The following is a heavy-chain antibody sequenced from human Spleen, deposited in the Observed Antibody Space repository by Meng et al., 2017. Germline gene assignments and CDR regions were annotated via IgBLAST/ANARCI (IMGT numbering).Heavy chain of an antibody. J-gene: IGHJ3*02. CDR3: ARGKQGGFGI. V-gene: IGHV3-21*01. CDR2: ISSSSSYI. Sequence: GESLKISCEASGFTFSSYTMNWVHQAPGKGLEWVSSISSSSSYIYYADSVKGRFTISRDNAKHSLYLQMNSLRDEDTALYYCARGKQGGFGIWGQGTMVTVSS. CDR1: GFTFSSYT. D-gene: IGHD2-15*01.